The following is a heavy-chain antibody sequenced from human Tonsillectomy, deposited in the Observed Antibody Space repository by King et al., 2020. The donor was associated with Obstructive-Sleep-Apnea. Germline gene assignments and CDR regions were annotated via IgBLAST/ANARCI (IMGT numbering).Heavy chain of an antibody. V-gene: IGHV4-38-2*02. Sequence: VQLQESGPGLVKPSETLSLTCTVSGYSISSGYYWGWIRQPPGKGLEWLGSIYHGGSTYYNPSLKSRVTISVDTSKNQFSLKLSSVTAADTAVYYCARSFGTHGSGSFSPYFVYWGQGTLVTVSS. CDR2: IYHGGST. D-gene: IGHD3-10*01. J-gene: IGHJ4*02. CDR1: GYSISSGYY. CDR3: ARSFGTHGSGSFSPYFVY.